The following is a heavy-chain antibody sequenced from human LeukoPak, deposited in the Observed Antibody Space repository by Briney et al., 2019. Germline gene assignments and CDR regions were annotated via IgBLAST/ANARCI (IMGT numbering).Heavy chain of an antibody. CDR1: GFTFSSYS. CDR3: ANIRYGD. J-gene: IGHJ4*02. CDR2: ISSSGSST. Sequence: GGSLRLSCAASGFTFSSYSMDWVRQAPGKGPQWISHISSSGSSTYYADSVKGRFTISRDNAKNSLYLQMNSLRDEDTAVYYCANIRYGDWGQGTLVTVSS. D-gene: IGHD3-10*01. V-gene: IGHV3-48*02.